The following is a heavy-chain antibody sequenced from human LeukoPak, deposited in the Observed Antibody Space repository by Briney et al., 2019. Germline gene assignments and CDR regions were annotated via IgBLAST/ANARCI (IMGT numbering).Heavy chain of an antibody. CDR1: GYTFTGYY. D-gene: IGHD3-22*01. CDR3: ARVAPPYDSSGYYYASYYYYYYMDV. V-gene: IGHV1-2*02. CDR2: INPNSGGT. Sequence: ASVKVSCKASGYTFTGYYMHWVRQAPGQGLEWMGWINPNSGGTNYAQKFQGRVTVTRDTSISTAYMELSRLRSDDTAVYYCARVAPPYDSSGYYYASYYYYYYMDVWGKGTTVTVSS. J-gene: IGHJ6*03.